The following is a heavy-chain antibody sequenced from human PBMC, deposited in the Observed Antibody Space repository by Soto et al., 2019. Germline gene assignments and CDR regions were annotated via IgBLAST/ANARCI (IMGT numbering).Heavy chain of an antibody. Sequence: QVQLVQSGAEVKKPGASVKVSCKASGYTFTNYGISWVRQAPGQGLEWMGWISAYNGNTKYAQKFQGRVTMTTDTSRSKAYMELRSQRSDDTAVYYCAGGVGSGSYYNQCHWFGPWGQGTLVTVSS. V-gene: IGHV1-18*01. CDR2: ISAYNGNT. CDR3: AGGVGSGSYYNQCHWFGP. J-gene: IGHJ5*02. CDR1: GYTFTNYG. D-gene: IGHD3-10*01.